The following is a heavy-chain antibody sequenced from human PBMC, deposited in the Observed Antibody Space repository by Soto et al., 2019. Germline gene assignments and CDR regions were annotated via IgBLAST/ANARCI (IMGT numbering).Heavy chain of an antibody. CDR1: GFTFASYA. D-gene: IGHD2-2*01. CDR2: ISSSGGST. J-gene: IGHJ4*02. CDR3: TKATQSRWYAFDY. V-gene: IGHV3-23*01. Sequence: GESLRLSCAASGFTFASYAMSWVRQAPGKGLEWVSTISSSGGSTFYADSVKGRFTISRDNSKNTLYLQMNSLRADDTALYYCTKATQSRWYAFDYWGQGTLVTVSS.